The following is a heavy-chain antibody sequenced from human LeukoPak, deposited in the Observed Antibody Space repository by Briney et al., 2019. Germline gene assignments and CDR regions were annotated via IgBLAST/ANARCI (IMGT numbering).Heavy chain of an antibody. V-gene: IGHV3-7*02. J-gene: IGHJ4*02. CDR1: GFTLSGYW. Sequence: GGSLRLSCAASGFTLSGYWMTWVRQGPGKGLEWVANINRDGGQRSYVDSVKGRFAISRDNAKNPLYLQMSSLKTEDTAVYYCARHVPPTTVTTDSGSGGFDYWGQGTLVTVSS. CDR3: ARHVPPTTVTTDSGSGGFDY. D-gene: IGHD4-17*01. CDR2: INRDGGQR.